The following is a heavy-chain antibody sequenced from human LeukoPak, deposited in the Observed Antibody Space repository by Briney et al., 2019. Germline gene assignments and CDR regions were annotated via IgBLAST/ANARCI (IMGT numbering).Heavy chain of an antibody. Sequence: PSETLSLTCTVSGGSINNYYWSWIRQPPGKGLEWIGYIYYRGSTNYNPSLKSRVTFSVDTSKNQFSLKLSSVTAADTAVYYCARHVWLQPFDYWGQGTLVTVSS. J-gene: IGHJ4*02. CDR1: GGSINNYY. D-gene: IGHD3-9*01. V-gene: IGHV4-59*08. CDR3: ARHVWLQPFDY. CDR2: IYYRGST.